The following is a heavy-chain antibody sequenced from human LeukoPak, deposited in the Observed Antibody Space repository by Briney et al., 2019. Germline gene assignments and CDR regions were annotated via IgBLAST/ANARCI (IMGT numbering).Heavy chain of an antibody. J-gene: IGHJ4*02. CDR1: GFSFSTYA. Sequence: GGSLRLSCAASGFSFSTYAMSWVRQAPGKGPEWVSAISGSGSSTYYADSVKGRFTISRDNSKNTLYLQMNSLRAEDTAIYYCATDPPTPDYWGQGTPVTVSS. V-gene: IGHV3-23*01. CDR2: ISGSGSST. CDR3: ATDPPTPDY.